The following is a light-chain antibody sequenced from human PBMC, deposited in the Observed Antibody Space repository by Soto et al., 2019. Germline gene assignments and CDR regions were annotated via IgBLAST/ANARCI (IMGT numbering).Light chain of an antibody. CDR2: DVS. CDR3: QQYNSYLWT. J-gene: IGKJ1*01. CDR1: QSVSNW. Sequence: DIQMTQSPSTLSASVGERVTITCRARQSVSNWLSWYQQKPGKAPKVLIYDVSSLESVVPSRFSGGGSGTEISLTISSLQPDDFATYYCQQYNSYLWTFGQGTKVDIK. V-gene: IGKV1-5*01.